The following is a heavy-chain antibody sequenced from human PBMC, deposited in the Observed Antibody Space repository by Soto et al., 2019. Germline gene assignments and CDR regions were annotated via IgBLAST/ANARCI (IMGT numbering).Heavy chain of an antibody. CDR1: GFTFSSYS. V-gene: IGHV3-21*01. CDR2: ISSSSSYI. D-gene: IGHD3-22*01. CDR3: AREGRDYYDSSGYYYAYFDY. Sequence: GSLRLSCAASGFTFSSYSMNWVRQAPGKGLEWVSSISSSSSYIYYADSVKGRFTISRDNAKNSLYLQMNSLRAEDTAVYYCAREGRDYYDSSGYYYAYFDYWGQGTLVTVSS. J-gene: IGHJ4*02.